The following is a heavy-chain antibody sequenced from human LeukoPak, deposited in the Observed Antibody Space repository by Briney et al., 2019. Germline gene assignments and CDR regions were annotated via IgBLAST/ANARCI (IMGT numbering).Heavy chain of an antibody. Sequence: SETLSLTCTVSGGSNYWSWIRQPPGKGLEWIAYIHYSGSTNYNPSLKSRVTISIDTSKNQFSLKLNSVTAADTAVYYCARGDSSGHPAFDYWGQGTLVTVSS. CDR2: IHYSGST. CDR3: ARGDSSGHPAFDY. J-gene: IGHJ4*02. CDR1: GGSNY. V-gene: IGHV4-59*08. D-gene: IGHD3-22*01.